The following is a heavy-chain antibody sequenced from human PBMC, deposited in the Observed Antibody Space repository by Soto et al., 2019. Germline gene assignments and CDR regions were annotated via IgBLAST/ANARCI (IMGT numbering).Heavy chain of an antibody. CDR1: GFTFSSYG. D-gene: IGHD3-22*01. Sequence: GGSLRLSCAASGFTFSSYGVHWVRQAPGKGLEWVAVISYDGSNKHYADSVKGRFTISRDNSKNTLDLQMNSLRAEDTAVYNCAKDTYYYDRSGYYTYDYWGQGT. V-gene: IGHV3-30*18. CDR3: AKDTYYYDRSGYYTYDY. J-gene: IGHJ4*02. CDR2: ISYDGSNK.